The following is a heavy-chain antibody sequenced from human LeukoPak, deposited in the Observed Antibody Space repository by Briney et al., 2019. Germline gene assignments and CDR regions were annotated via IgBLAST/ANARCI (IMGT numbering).Heavy chain of an antibody. J-gene: IGHJ4*02. Sequence: PGGSLRLSCAASGFTFSGYWMSWVRQAPGKGLEWVANIKQDGSEKYYVDSVKGRFTISRVNAKNSLYLQMSSLRVEDTAVYYCARESVQLWLYVFDYWGQGSLVTVSS. CDR2: IKQDGSEK. CDR1: GFTFSGYW. V-gene: IGHV3-7*05. D-gene: IGHD5-18*01. CDR3: ARESVQLWLYVFDY.